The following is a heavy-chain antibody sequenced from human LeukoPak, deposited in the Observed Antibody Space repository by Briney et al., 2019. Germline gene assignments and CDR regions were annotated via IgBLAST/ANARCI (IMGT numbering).Heavy chain of an antibody. CDR2: IRYDGSNK. CDR1: GFTVSSNY. D-gene: IGHD2-15*01. V-gene: IGHV3-30*02. CDR3: AKDRTVAIYYYYMDV. Sequence: GGSLRLSCAASGFTVSSNYMSWVRQAPGKGLEWVAFIRYDGSNKYYADSVKGRFTISRDNSKNTLYLQMNSLRAEDTAVYYCAKDRTVAIYYYYMDVWGKGTTVTISS. J-gene: IGHJ6*03.